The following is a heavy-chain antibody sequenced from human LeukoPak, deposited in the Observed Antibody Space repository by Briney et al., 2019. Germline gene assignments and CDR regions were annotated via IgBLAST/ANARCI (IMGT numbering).Heavy chain of an antibody. J-gene: IGHJ4*02. CDR2: ISSSSSVI. Sequence: PGGSLRLSCAASGFTFSNYNMNWVRQAPGKGLEWVSYISSSSSVIYYADSVKGRFTISRDNAKNSLYLQMNSLRAEDTAVYYCARVNTAMVTFDFDYWGQGTLVTVSS. V-gene: IGHV3-48*04. CDR3: ARVNTAMVTFDFDY. D-gene: IGHD5-18*01. CDR1: GFTFSNYN.